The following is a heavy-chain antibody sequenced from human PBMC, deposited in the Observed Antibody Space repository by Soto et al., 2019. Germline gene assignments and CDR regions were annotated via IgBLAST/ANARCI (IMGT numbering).Heavy chain of an antibody. D-gene: IGHD3-10*01. Sequence: ASVKVSCKASGGTFSSYAISWVRQAPGQGLEWMGGIIPIFGTANYAQKFQGRVTITADESTSTAYMELSSLRSEDTAVYYCARNNVWFGELKDDWGQGTLVTVSS. V-gene: IGHV1-69*13. CDR1: GGTFSSYA. CDR2: IIPIFGTA. CDR3: ARNNVWFGELKDD. J-gene: IGHJ4*02.